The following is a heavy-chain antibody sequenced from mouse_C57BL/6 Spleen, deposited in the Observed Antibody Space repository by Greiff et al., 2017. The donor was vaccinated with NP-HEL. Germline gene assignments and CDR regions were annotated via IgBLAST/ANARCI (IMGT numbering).Heavy chain of an antibody. CDR3: ARHGSNFPWFAY. D-gene: IGHD2-5*01. Sequence: EVKLMESGGDLVKPGGSLKLSCAASGFTFSSYGMSWVRQTPDKRLEWVATISSGGSYTYYPDSVKGRFTISRDKAKNTLYLQMSSLKSEDTAMYYCARHGSNFPWFAYWGQGTLVTVSA. CDR2: ISSGGSYT. V-gene: IGHV5-6*01. J-gene: IGHJ3*01. CDR1: GFTFSSYG.